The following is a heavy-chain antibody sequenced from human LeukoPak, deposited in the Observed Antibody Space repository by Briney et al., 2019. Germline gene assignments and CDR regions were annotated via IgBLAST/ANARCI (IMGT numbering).Heavy chain of an antibody. CDR1: GFTFHHYA. D-gene: IGHD5-12*01. CDR3: AKDKAPLYSGYDWDLDF. CDR2: ISWNSAYI. Sequence: PEGSLRLSCAASGFTFHHYAIHWVRQVPGKGLEWVSGISWNSAYIGYADSVKGRFTISRDNAKNSVYLQMNSLRAEDTALYYCAKDKAPLYSGYDWDLDFWGQGTMVTVSS. V-gene: IGHV3-9*01. J-gene: IGHJ4*02.